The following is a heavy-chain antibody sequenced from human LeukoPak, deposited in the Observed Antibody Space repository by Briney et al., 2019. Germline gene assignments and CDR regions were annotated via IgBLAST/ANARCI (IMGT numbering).Heavy chain of an antibody. CDR2: IRSTSSYI. CDR1: GFTFSTSS. CDR3: ARVLGGSGSYSYFDY. V-gene: IGHV3-21*01. D-gene: IGHD3-10*01. Sequence: GGSLRLSCVGSGFTFSTSSMNWVRQAPGKGLEWVSSIRSTSSYIYYADSVKGRFTISRDNAKNSLFLQMNSLRAEDTAVYYCARVLGGSGSYSYFDYWGQGTLLTVSS. J-gene: IGHJ4*02.